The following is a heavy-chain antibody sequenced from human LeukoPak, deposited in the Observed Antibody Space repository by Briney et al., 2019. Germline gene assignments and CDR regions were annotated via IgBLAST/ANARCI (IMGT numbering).Heavy chain of an antibody. D-gene: IGHD6-13*01. J-gene: IGHJ6*03. V-gene: IGHV1-2*02. Sequence: ASVKVSCKTSEYTFTASYIFWVRQAPGQGLEWMRRINPNSGDTDYAQKFQGRVTMTRDTSINTAYMELSSLRSDDTAVYYCARGAATGTLWYYYYYMDVWGKGTTVTVSS. CDR1: EYTFTASY. CDR2: INPNSGDT. CDR3: ARGAATGTLWYYYYYMDV.